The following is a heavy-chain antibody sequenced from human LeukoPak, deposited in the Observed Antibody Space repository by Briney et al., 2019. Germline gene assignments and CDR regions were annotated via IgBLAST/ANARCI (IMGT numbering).Heavy chain of an antibody. J-gene: IGHJ4*02. V-gene: IGHV3-11*04. CDR2: IDLSGNVK. Sequence: GSLRLSCAASGFIFSDYYMSWVRQAPGKGLEWLSYIDLSGNVKYYVDSVKGRFTISRDNAKNSLHLQMDSLRAEDTAVYYCARRGFQLVCDYWGQGILVTVSS. CDR1: GFIFSDYY. D-gene: IGHD2-2*01. CDR3: ARRGFQLVCDY.